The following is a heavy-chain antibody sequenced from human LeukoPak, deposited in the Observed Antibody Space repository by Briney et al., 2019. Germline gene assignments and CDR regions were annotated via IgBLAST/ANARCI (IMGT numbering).Heavy chain of an antibody. CDR1: GYTFTSYG. V-gene: IGHV1-18*01. CDR2: ISAYNGNT. Sequence: GASVKVSCKASGYTFTSYGISWVRQAPGQGLEWMGWISAYNGNTNYAQKLQGRVTMTTDTSTSTAYIELRSLRSDDTAVYYCASWGGGSGGWYWTYAPLGLDYGMDVWGQGTTVTVPS. D-gene: IGHD6-19*01. CDR3: ASWGGGSGGWYWTYAPLGLDYGMDV. J-gene: IGHJ6*02.